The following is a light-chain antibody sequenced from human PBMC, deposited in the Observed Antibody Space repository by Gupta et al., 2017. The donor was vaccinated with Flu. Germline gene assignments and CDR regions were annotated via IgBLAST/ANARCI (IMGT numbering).Light chain of an antibody. CDR1: STNVGSNV. V-gene: IGLV1-51*02. CDR2: ENA. J-gene: IGLJ3*02. Sequence: TISCSGSSTNVGSNVVSWYQQRPGTAPELLIYENAKRHSVIPDRFSASKSGTSATLAISGLRTGDEAHYYWGTRDNSMRAWVFGGGTKLTVL. CDR3: GTRDNSMRAWV.